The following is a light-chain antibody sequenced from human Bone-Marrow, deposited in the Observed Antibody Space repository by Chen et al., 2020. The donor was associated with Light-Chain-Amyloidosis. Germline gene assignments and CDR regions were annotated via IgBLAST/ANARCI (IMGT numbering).Light chain of an antibody. V-gene: IGLV1-47*01. J-gene: IGLJ2*01. CDR3: AAWDDSLSGYVV. CDR2: RNN. CDR1: SSNIVSNY. Sequence: QSVLTQPPSASWTPGQRVTISCSGSSSNIVSNYVYWYQQLPGMAPKLLIYRNNQRPSGVPARFSGSRAGTSDSRAISGLRSEDEADYYCAAWDDSLSGYVVFGGGTKLTVL.